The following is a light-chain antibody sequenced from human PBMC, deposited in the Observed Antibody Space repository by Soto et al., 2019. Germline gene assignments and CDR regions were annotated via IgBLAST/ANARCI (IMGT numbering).Light chain of an antibody. CDR1: NSDVGRYDL. V-gene: IGLV2-23*02. CDR3: CSYAGGSTYVL. Sequence: QSALTQPASVSGSPGQSITISCTGTNSDVGRYDLVSWYQQHPGKAPKLMIFEVNKRPSGVSNRFSGSKSGNTASLTISGLQAEDESDYYCCSYAGGSTYVLFGGGTKLTVL. J-gene: IGLJ3*02. CDR2: EVN.